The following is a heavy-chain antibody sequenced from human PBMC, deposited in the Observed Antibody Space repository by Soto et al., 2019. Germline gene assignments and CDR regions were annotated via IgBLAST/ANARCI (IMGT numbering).Heavy chain of an antibody. CDR2: AHYRGGT. J-gene: IGHJ4*02. CDR1: GLSVTSDSY. CDR3: ARDLGQGNTPAHNYFVF. V-gene: IGHV4-61*01. Sequence: QVQLQESGPGLVKPSETLSLTCTVSGLSVTSDSYWSWIRQAPGKGLEWIGYAHYRGGTRYNPSLNSRLTIPVDTSQNQFPPSLSSVTSPDTAVYYCARDLGQGNTPAHNYFVFWGQGSLVTVSS. D-gene: IGHD3-16*01.